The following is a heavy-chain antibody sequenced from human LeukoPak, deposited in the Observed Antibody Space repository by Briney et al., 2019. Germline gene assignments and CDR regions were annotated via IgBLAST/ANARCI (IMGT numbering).Heavy chain of an antibody. V-gene: IGHV1-69*04. J-gene: IGHJ4*02. D-gene: IGHD3-22*01. CDR2: IIPILGIA. CDR1: GGTLSSYA. CDR3: ARESKYYYDSSGYYRPDFDY. Sequence: GSSVKVSCKASGGTLSSYAISWVRQAPGQGLEWMGRIIPILGIANYAQKFQGRVTITADKSTSTAYMELSSLRSEDTAVYYCARESKYYYDSSGYYRPDFDYWGQGTLVTVSS.